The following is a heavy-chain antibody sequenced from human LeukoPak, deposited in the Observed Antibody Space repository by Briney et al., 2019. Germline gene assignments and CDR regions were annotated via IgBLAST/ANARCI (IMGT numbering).Heavy chain of an antibody. CDR2: ISGSGSTI. CDR1: GFTFSSYE. J-gene: IGHJ4*02. CDR3: ARGAYGDSY. D-gene: IGHD4-17*01. V-gene: IGHV3-48*03. Sequence: PGGSLRLSCAASGFTFSSYEMNWVRQAPGKGLEWVSYISGSGSTIYYADSVEGRFTISRDNAKNSLYLQMNSLRAEDTALYYCARGAYGDSYWGQGALVTVSS.